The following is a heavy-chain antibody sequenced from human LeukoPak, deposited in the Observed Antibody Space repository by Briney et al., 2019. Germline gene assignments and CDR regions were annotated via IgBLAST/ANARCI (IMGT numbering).Heavy chain of an antibody. V-gene: IGHV4-61*02. CDR3: ATVDY. J-gene: IGHJ4*02. Sequence: SETLSLTCTVSGGSISSGSYYWSWIRQPAGKGLEWIGRIYTSRSTNYNPSLKSRVTISVDTSKNQFSLKLSSVTAADTAVYYCATVDYWGQGTLVTVSS. CDR2: IYTSRST. CDR1: GGSISSGSYY.